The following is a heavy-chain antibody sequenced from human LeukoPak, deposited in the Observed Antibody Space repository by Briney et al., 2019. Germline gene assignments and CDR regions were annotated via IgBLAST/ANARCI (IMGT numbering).Heavy chain of an antibody. CDR2: ISAYNGNT. CDR1: GYTFTSYG. V-gene: IGHV1-18*01. CDR3: ARSSMVRGVSPMDV. Sequence: ASVKVSCKASGYTFTSYGISWVRQVPGQGHEWMGWISAYNGNTNYAQKLQGRVTMTTDTSTSTAYMELRSLRSDDTAVYYCARSSMVRGVSPMDVWGQGTTVTVSS. J-gene: IGHJ6*02. D-gene: IGHD3-10*01.